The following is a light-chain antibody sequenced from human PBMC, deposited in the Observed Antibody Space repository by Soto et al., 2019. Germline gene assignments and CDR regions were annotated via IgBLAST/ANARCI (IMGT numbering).Light chain of an antibody. Sequence: QSVLTQSSSASASLGSSVKLTCTLSSGHSSYIIAWHQQQPGKAPRYLMKLEGSGSYNKGSGVPDRFSGSSSGADRYLTISILQFEDEADYYCATWDSNSWVFGGGTKLTVL. CDR1: SGHSSYI. V-gene: IGLV4-60*02. J-gene: IGLJ3*02. CDR2: LEGSGSY. CDR3: ATWDSNSWV.